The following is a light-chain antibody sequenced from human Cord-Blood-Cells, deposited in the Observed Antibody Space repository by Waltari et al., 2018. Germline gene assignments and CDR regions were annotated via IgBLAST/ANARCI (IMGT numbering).Light chain of an antibody. V-gene: IGLV2-14*01. Sequence: QSALTQPASVSGSPGQSITTPCTRTSRAVGGYNYVSWYQQHPGKAPKLMIYDVSNRPSGVSNRFSGSKSGNTASLTISGLQAEDEADYYCSSYTSSSTLVFGGGTKLTVL. CDR3: SSYTSSSTLV. CDR1: SRAVGGYNY. J-gene: IGLJ2*01. CDR2: DVS.